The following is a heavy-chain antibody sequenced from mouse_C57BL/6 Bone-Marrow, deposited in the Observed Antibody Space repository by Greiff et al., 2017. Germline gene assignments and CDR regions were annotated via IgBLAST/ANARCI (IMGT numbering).Heavy chain of an antibody. D-gene: IGHD3-2*02. V-gene: IGHV12-3*01. CDR1: GFPITSGYY. J-gene: IGHJ3*01. Sequence: VKLQESGPGLVKPSQSLFLTCSITGFPITSGYYWIWIRQSPGKPLEWMGYITHSGETFYNPSLQSPISITRETSKNQFFLQLNSVTTEDTAMYYCAGEGPTAQGIAYWGQGTLVTVSA. CDR2: ITHSGET. CDR3: AGEGPTAQGIAY.